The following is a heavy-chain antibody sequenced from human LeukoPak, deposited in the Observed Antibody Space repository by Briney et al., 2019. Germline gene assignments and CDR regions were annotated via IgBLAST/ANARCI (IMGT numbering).Heavy chain of an antibody. J-gene: IGHJ4*02. CDR3: ARVPPRYCSGGSCYHFDY. D-gene: IGHD2-15*01. CDR1: GYTFTSYG. CDR2: ISAYNGNT. V-gene: IGHV1-18*01. Sequence: ASVKVSCKASGYTFTSYGISWVRQAPGQGLEWMGWISAYNGNTNYAQKLQGRVTMTTDTSTSTAYMELRSLRSDDTAVYYCARVPPRYCSGGSCYHFDYWGQGTLVTVSS.